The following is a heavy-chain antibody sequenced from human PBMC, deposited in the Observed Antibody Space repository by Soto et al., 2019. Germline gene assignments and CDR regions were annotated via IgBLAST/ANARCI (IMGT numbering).Heavy chain of an antibody. D-gene: IGHD3-16*01. Sequence: EVQLLESGGGLVQPGGSLRLSCAASGFTFSGYAMTWVRQAPGKGLEWVSSIDAGGRSTYYADSVKGRFTISRDNSKNTLYLQMSSLRAEDTAIYHCAKLVAAYTDYWGQGTLVTVSS. CDR1: GFTFSGYA. CDR3: AKLVAAYTDY. CDR2: IDAGGRST. V-gene: IGHV3-23*01. J-gene: IGHJ4*02.